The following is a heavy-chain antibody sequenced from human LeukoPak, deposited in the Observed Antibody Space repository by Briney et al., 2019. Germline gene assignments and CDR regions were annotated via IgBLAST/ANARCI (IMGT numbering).Heavy chain of an antibody. V-gene: IGHV3-30*03. Sequence: GRSLRLSCAASGFTFSSYGMHWVRQAPGKGLEWVAVISYDGSNKFYADSVKGRFTHSRDNSKNTLYLQMNSLRAEDTAVYYCAGGYCSSTSCHRYFDYWGQGTLVTVSS. D-gene: IGHD2-2*03. CDR1: GFTFSSYG. CDR2: ISYDGSNK. J-gene: IGHJ4*02. CDR3: AGGYCSSTSCHRYFDY.